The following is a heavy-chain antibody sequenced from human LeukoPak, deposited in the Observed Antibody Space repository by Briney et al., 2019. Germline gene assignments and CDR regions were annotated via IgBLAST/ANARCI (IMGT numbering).Heavy chain of an antibody. V-gene: IGHV3-23*01. Sequence: GGSLRLSCAASGFTFRSYAMSWVRQAPGKGLEWVSAISGSGGSTYYADSVKGRFTISRDNSKNTLYLQMNSLRAEDTAVYYCAKDLSKLLWFGELLVYWGQGTLVTVSS. J-gene: IGHJ4*02. CDR3: AKDLSKLLWFGELLVY. D-gene: IGHD3-10*01. CDR1: GFTFRSYA. CDR2: ISGSGGST.